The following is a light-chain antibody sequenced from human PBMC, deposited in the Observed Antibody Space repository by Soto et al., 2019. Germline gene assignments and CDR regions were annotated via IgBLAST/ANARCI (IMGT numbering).Light chain of an antibody. V-gene: IGKV1-39*01. CDR1: QSISSW. Sequence: DSQMTQSPSTLSASVGDRVTITCRASQSISSWLAWYQQKPGKAPKLLIYDASSLQSGVPSRFSGSGSGTDFALTIISLQPEDFAPYYCQQRYSTSITFCQRTRLEI. CDR3: QQRYSTSIT. CDR2: DAS. J-gene: IGKJ5*01.